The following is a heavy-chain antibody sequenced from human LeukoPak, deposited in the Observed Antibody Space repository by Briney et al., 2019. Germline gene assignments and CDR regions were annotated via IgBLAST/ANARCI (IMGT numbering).Heavy chain of an antibody. V-gene: IGHV3-23*01. CDR3: AKVLNDILTGYYPPGIDYFDY. CDR2: ISGSGGST. CDR1: GFTFSSYA. Sequence: GGSLRLSRAASGFTFSSYAMSWVRQAPGKGLEWVSAISGSGGSTYYADSVKGRFTISRDNSKNTLYLQMNSLRAEDTAVYYCAKVLNDILTGYYPPGIDYFDYWGQGTLVTVSS. J-gene: IGHJ4*02. D-gene: IGHD3-9*01.